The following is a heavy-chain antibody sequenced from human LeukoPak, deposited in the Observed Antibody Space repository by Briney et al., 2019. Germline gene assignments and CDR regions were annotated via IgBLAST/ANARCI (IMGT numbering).Heavy chain of an antibody. V-gene: IGHV3-23*01. D-gene: IGHD3-22*01. CDR1: GFTFSSYA. J-gene: IGHJ4*02. Sequence: GGSLRLSCAASGFTFSSYAMSWVRQALGKGLEWVSAISGSGGSTYYADSVKGRFTISRDNSKNTLYLQMNSLRAEDTAVYYCAKERPKYYYDSSGYAPKDYWGQGTLVTVSS. CDR3: AKERPKYYYDSSGYAPKDY. CDR2: ISGSGGST.